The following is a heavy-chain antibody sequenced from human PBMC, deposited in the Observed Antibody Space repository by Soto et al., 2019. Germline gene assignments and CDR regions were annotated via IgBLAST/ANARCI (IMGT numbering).Heavy chain of an antibody. D-gene: IGHD2-15*01. CDR1: GGSFSGYY. V-gene: IGHV4-34*01. CDR3: ARGYCSGGSCYLYYYYGMDV. CDR2: INHSGST. Sequence: SETLSLTGAADGGSFSGYYWSWVRQPPGKGLDWIGEINHSGSTNHNPSLKSRVTISVDPSKNQFSLKLSSVTAADTAVYYCARGYCSGGSCYLYYYYGMDVWGQGTTFTVSS. J-gene: IGHJ6*02.